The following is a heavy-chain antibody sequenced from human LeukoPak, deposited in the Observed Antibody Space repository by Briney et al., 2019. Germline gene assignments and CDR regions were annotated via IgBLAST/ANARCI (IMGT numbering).Heavy chain of an antibody. J-gene: IGHJ4*02. CDR1: GGSIGNYW. CDR3: ARGYSSSWNYFDY. D-gene: IGHD6-13*01. V-gene: IGHV4-59*01. CDR2: VFDSGGT. Sequence: SETLSLTCTVSGGSIGNYWWSWIRQPPGKGLEWIGYVFDSGGTKYNPSLKSRVTISVDTSKKQFSLKLSSVTAAHTAVYYCARGYSSSWNYFDYWGQGNLVTVSS.